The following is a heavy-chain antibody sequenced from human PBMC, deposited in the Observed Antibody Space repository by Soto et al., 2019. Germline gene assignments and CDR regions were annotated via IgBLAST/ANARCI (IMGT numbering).Heavy chain of an antibody. D-gene: IGHD1-26*01. CDR2: ISGSGFKK. J-gene: IGHJ5*02. V-gene: IGHV3-23*01. CDR1: GFIFENFG. CDR3: AKNQGVELVPLATVDWFDP. Sequence: GGSLRLSCAASGFIFENFGMSWVRQAPGKGLEWISSISGSGFKKYYADSVRGRFTISRDNSKSTVYLELNNLSAEDTAVYHCAKNQGVELVPLATVDWFDPWGQGSVVTVSS.